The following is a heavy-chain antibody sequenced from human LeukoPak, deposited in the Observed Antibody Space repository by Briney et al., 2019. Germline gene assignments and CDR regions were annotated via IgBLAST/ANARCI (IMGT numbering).Heavy chain of an antibody. D-gene: IGHD6-19*01. Sequence: ASMNVSCKASGYTFTSNVITWVRQATGQGLEWMGWMNPNSGNTGYAQKFQGRVTMTRNTSISTAYMELSSLRSEDTAVYYCARGGENKQWLVRGRYWFDPWGQGTLVTVSS. J-gene: IGHJ5*02. V-gene: IGHV1-8*02. CDR3: ARGGENKQWLVRGRYWFDP. CDR2: MNPNSGNT. CDR1: GYTFTSNV.